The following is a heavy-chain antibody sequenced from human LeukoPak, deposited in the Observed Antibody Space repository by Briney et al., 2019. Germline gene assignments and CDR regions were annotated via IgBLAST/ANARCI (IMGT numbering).Heavy chain of an antibody. V-gene: IGHV4-34*01. D-gene: IGHD3-16*02. CDR3: ARGLTVYDYIWGSYRSRSWFDP. Sequence: SETLSLTCAVYGGSFSGYYWSWIRQPPGKGLEWIGEINHSGSINYNPSLKSRVTISVDTSKNQFSLKLSSVTAADTAVYYCARGLTVYDYIWGSYRSRSWFDPWGQGTLVTVSS. CDR2: INHSGSI. J-gene: IGHJ5*02. CDR1: GGSFSGYY.